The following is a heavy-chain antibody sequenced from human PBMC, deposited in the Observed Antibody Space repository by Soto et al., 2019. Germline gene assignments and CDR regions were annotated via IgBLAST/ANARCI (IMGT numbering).Heavy chain of an antibody. CDR2: MNPNSGNT. V-gene: IGHV1-8*01. CDR3: ARGLTMVYATPDWFDP. J-gene: IGHJ5*02. D-gene: IGHD2-8*01. Sequence: ASVKVSFKASRYTFTSYDINWVRQATGQGLEWMGWMNPNSGNTGYAQKFQGRVTMTRNTSISTAYMELSSLRSEDTAVYYCARGLTMVYATPDWFDPWGQGTLVTVSS. CDR1: RYTFTSYD.